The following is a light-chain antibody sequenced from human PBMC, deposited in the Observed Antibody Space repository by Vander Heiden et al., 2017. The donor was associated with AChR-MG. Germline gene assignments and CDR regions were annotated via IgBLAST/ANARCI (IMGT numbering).Light chain of an antibody. CDR1: SSDVGGYNY. Sequence: QSALTQPASVSGSPGQPITIPCPGTSSDVGGYNYVSWYQQHPGKAPKLMIYDVSSRPSGVSNRFSGSKSGNTASLTISGLQAEDEADYYCSSYTSGSTYVFGTGTKVTVL. J-gene: IGLJ1*01. CDR2: DVS. V-gene: IGLV2-14*03. CDR3: SSYTSGSTYV.